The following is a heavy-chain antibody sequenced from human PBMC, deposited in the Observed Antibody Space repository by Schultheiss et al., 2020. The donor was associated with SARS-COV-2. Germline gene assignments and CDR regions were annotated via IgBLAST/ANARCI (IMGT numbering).Heavy chain of an antibody. CDR3: AKDLGAYYYYYGMDV. V-gene: IGHV3-33*06. J-gene: IGHJ6*02. CDR2: IWYDGSKQ. CDR1: GFTFSRYG. Sequence: GESLKISCAASGFTFSRYGMYWVRQAPGKGLEWLAVIWYDGSKQYYADSVKGRFTVSRDNSKNTLFLQMDSLRAEDTAIYYCAKDLGAYYYYYGMDVWGQGTSVTVSS. D-gene: IGHD3-16*01.